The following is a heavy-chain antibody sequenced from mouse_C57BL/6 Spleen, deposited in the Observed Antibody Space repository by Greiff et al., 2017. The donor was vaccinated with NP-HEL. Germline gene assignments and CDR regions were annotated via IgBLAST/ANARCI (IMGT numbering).Heavy chain of an antibody. Sequence: VQLQQSGAELMKPGASVKLSCKATGYTFPGYWIEWVKQRPGHGLEWIGEILPGGGRTNYNEKFKGKATFTADTSSNTDYMQLSSLRTEDSVIDDYARRDYYGSSYWYFDVWGTGTTVTVSS. D-gene: IGHD1-1*01. J-gene: IGHJ1*03. CDR3: ARRDYYGSSYWYFDV. CDR2: ILPGGGRT. CDR1: GYTFPGYW. V-gene: IGHV1-9*01.